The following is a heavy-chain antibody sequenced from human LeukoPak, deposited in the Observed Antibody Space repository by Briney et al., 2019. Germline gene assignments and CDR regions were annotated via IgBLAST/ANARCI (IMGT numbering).Heavy chain of an antibody. CDR2: IYYSGST. Sequence: SETLSLTCTVSGGSISSYYWSWIRQPPGKGLEWIGYIYYSGSTNYNPSLKSRVTISVDTSKNQFSLKLSSVTAADTAVYYCARAISGPTSAYWGQGTLVTVSS. D-gene: IGHD5-12*01. V-gene: IGHV4-59*08. CDR1: GGSISSYY. J-gene: IGHJ4*02. CDR3: ARAISGPTSAY.